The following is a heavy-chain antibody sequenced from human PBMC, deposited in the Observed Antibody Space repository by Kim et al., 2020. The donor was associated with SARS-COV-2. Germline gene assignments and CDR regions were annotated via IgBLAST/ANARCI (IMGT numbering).Heavy chain of an antibody. CDR1: GYTFTSYD. V-gene: IGHV1-8*01. Sequence: ASVKVSCKASGYTFTSYDINWVRQATGQGLEWMGWMNPNSGNTGYAQKFQGRVTMTRNTSISTAYMELSSLRSEDTAVYYCARGGDTPASCNYWGQGTLVTVSS. D-gene: IGHD2-2*01. CDR3: ARGGDTPASCNY. CDR2: MNPNSGNT. J-gene: IGHJ4*02.